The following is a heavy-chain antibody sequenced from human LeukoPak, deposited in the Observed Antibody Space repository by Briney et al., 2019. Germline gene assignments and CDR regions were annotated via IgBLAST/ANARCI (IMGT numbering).Heavy chain of an antibody. V-gene: IGHV3-7*03. Sequence: GGSLRLSCAASGFIFSSYWMSWVRQAPGKGLEWVANIKQDGSEKYYVDSVKGRFTISRDNSKNTLYLQMNSLRAEDTAVYYCAKAQMYSSSHYWGQGTLVTVSS. J-gene: IGHJ4*02. D-gene: IGHD6-6*01. CDR1: GFIFSSYW. CDR2: IKQDGSEK. CDR3: AKAQMYSSSHY.